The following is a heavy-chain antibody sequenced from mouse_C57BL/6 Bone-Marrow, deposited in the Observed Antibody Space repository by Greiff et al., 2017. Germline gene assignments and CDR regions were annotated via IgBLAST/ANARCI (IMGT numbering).Heavy chain of an antibody. V-gene: IGHV1-53*01. CDR3: AKTTPGSSLRFAY. J-gene: IGHJ3*01. CDR1: GYTFTSYW. D-gene: IGHD1-1*01. Sequence: QAQLQQPGTELVKPGASVKLSCKASGYTFTSYWMHWVKQRPGQGLEWIGNINPSNGGTNYNEKFKSKATLTVDKSSSTAYMQLSSLTSEDSAVYYCAKTTPGSSLRFAYWGQGTLVTVSA. CDR2: INPSNGGT.